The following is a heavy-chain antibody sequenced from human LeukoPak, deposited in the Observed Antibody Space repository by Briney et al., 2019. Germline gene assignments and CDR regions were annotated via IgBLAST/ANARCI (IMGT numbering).Heavy chain of an antibody. CDR3: AKDSAVVVIIGKTIDY. D-gene: IGHD3-22*01. CDR1: GFTFSSYA. J-gene: IGHJ4*02. Sequence: GGSLRLSCAASGFTFSSYAMSWVRQAPGKGLEWVSAISGSGGSTYYADSVKGRFTISRDNSKNTLYLQMNSLRAEDTAVYYCAKDSAVVVIIGKTIDYWGQGTLVTVSS. CDR2: ISGSGGST. V-gene: IGHV3-23*01.